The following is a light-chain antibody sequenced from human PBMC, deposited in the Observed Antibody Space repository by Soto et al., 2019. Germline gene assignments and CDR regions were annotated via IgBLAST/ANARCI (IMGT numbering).Light chain of an antibody. CDR3: SSYTSSRKV. Sequence: SALTQPASVSGSPGQSITISCTGTSSDVGGYNYVSWYQQHPGKAPKLMIYEVSNRPSGVSNRFSGSKSGNTASLTISGLQAEDEADYYCSSYTSSRKVFGGGTKLTVL. J-gene: IGLJ3*02. V-gene: IGLV2-14*01. CDR2: EVS. CDR1: SSDVGGYNY.